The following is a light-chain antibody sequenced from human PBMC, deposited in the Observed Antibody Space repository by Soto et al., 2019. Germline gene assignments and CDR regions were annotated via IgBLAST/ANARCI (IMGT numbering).Light chain of an antibody. CDR1: QGISTW. J-gene: IGKJ4*01. Sequence: DIQMTQSPSSVSASVGDRVTITCRASQGISTWLAWYQQKPGKAPKLLIYGISTLQSGVPSRFSGIGSGTDFTLTISSLQPEDSAIYYCQQANSFPFTFGGGTKVEIK. CDR3: QQANSFPFT. V-gene: IGKV1-12*01. CDR2: GIS.